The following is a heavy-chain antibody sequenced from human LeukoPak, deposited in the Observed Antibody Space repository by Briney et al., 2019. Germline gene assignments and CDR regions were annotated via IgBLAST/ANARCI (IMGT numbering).Heavy chain of an antibody. CDR3: ARASSGWQFDY. CDR1: GFTFSSYW. Sequence: GGSLRLSCAASGFTFSSYWMTWVRQAPGKGLEWVASIKGDGSTKFYVDSLKGRFTISRDNAKNSLYLQMNSLRAEDTAVYFCARASSGWQFDYWGQGTLVTVSS. V-gene: IGHV3-7*04. CDR2: IKGDGSTK. D-gene: IGHD6-19*01. J-gene: IGHJ4*02.